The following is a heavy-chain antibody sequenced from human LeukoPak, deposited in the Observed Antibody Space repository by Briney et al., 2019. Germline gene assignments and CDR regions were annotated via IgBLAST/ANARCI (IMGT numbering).Heavy chain of an antibody. CDR1: GFTFSSYG. Sequence: GGSLRLSCAASGFTFSSYGMHWVRQAPGKGLEWVAFIRYDGSNKYYADSVKDRFTISRDNSKNTLYLQVNSLRAEDTAVYYCAREYCSGGSCYGFDYWGQGTLVTVSS. J-gene: IGHJ4*02. V-gene: IGHV3-30*02. CDR3: AREYCSGGSCYGFDY. D-gene: IGHD2-15*01. CDR2: IRYDGSNK.